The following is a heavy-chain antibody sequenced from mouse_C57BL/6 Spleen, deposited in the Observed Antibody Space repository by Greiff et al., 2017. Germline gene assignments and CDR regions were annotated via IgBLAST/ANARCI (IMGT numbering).Heavy chain of an antibody. CDR1: GFTFSNYW. D-gene: IGHD2-1*01. V-gene: IGHV6-3*01. Sequence: EVKVEESGGGLVQPGGSMKLSCVASGFTFSNYWMTWVRQSPEKGLEWVAQIRLKSDNYATHYAESVKGRFTISRDDSKSSVYLQMNNLRAEDTGIYYCTGPGGNYGYWYFDVWGTGTTVTVSS. CDR3: TGPGGNYGYWYFDV. J-gene: IGHJ1*03. CDR2: IRLKSDNYAT.